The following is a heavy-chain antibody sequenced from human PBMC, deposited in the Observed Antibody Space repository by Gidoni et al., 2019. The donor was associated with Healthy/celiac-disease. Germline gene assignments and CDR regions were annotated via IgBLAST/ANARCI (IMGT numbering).Heavy chain of an antibody. CDR3: ARGVVLLWFGELLKDAFDI. V-gene: IGHV4-34*01. J-gene: IGHJ3*02. CDR2: INHSGST. Sequence: QVQLQQWGAGLLKPSETLSLTCAVYGGSFSGYDWSWIRQPPGKGLEWIGEINHSGSTNYNPALKSRVTISVDTSKNQFSLKLSSLTAADTAVYYCARGVVLLWFGELLKDAFDIWGQGTMVTVSS. D-gene: IGHD3-10*01. CDR1: GGSFSGYD.